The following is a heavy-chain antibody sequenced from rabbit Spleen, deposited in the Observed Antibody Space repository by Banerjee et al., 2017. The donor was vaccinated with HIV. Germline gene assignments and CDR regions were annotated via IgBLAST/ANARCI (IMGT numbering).Heavy chain of an antibody. V-gene: IGHV1S45*01. CDR2: INAGSSGNT. CDR3: ARGWGSVSGYYGAFGL. D-gene: IGHD1-1*01. CDR1: GFSFSSSYY. J-gene: IGHJ4*01. Sequence: QEQLVESGGDLVKPGASLTLTCTASGFSFSSSYYMCWVRQAPGKGLEWIACINAGSSGNTYYASWAKGRFTISKTSSTTVTLQMTSLTAADTATYFCARGWGSVSGYYGAFGLWGPGTLVTVS.